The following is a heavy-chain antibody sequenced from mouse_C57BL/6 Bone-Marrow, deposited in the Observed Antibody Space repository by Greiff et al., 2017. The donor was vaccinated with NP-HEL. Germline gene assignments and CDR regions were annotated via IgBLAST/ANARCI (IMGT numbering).Heavy chain of an antibody. CDR3: ARCDYYGSSSYYFDY. D-gene: IGHD1-1*01. CDR2: IHPNSGST. CDR1: GYTFTSYW. J-gene: IGHJ2*01. Sequence: QVQLQQSGAELVKPGASVKLSCKASGYTFTSYWMHWVKQRPGQGLEWIGMIHPNSGSTNYNEKFKSKATLTVDKSSSTAYMQLSSLTSEDSAVYYCARCDYYGSSSYYFDYWGQGTTLTVSS. V-gene: IGHV1-64*01.